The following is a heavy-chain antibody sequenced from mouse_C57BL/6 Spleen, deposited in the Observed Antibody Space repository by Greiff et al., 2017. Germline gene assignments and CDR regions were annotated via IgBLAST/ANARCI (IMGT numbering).Heavy chain of an antibody. J-gene: IGHJ4*01. CDR3: ARERVTTVVAKDYYAMDY. D-gene: IGHD1-1*01. Sequence: QVQLQQSGPELVKPGASVKISCKASGYTFTDYYINWVKQRPGQGLEWIGWIYPGSGNTKYNEKFKGKATLTVDTSSSTAYMQLSSLTSEDSAVYFCARERVTTVVAKDYYAMDYWGQGTSVTVSS. CDR2: IYPGSGNT. V-gene: IGHV1-84*01. CDR1: GYTFTDYY.